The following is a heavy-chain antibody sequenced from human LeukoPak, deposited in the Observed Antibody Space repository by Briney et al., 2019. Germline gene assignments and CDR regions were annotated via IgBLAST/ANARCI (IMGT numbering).Heavy chain of an antibody. D-gene: IGHD6-19*01. CDR3: ARVGQLGYSSDLEASRRRYSYKDA. CDR1: GFTFTSYA. V-gene: IGHV3-23*01. Sequence: GGSLRLSCAASGFTFTSYAMSWVRQAPGKGLEWVSEIRGSGGSTNYADSVKGRFTISRDNSNNILYLQINSLTAEDTAVYYCARVGQLGYSSDLEASRRRYSYKDAWGKGTTVIVSS. J-gene: IGHJ6*03. CDR2: IRGSGGST.